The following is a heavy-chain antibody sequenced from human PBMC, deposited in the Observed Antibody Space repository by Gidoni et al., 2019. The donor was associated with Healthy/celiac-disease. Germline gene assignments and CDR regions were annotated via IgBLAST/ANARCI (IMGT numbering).Heavy chain of an antibody. D-gene: IGHD3-10*01. CDR1: VFTVSSNS. CDR3: ARSYYGSGSYYNSYYYMDV. Sequence: EVQLLESGGGLVQPGGSLRLSCAASVFTVSSNSMSWVRQPPGKGLEWVSIIYSGGSTYYADSVKGRFTISRDNSKNTLYLQMNSLRAEDTAVYYCARSYYGSGSYYNSYYYMDVWGKGTTVTVSS. CDR2: IYSGGST. V-gene: IGHV3-66*01. J-gene: IGHJ6*03.